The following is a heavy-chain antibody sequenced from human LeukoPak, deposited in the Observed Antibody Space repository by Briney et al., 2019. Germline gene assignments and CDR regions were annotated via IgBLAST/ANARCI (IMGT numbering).Heavy chain of an antibody. D-gene: IGHD2-2*01. J-gene: IGHJ4*02. CDR3: VRGLGAYQFDY. CDR1: GFTFSSYA. Sequence: GGSLRLSCAASGFTFSSYAMSWVRQAPGKGLEWVSAISGSGTNTYYADSVKGRFAISRDNAKNTLYLQMNSLRAEDTAVYYCVRGLGAYQFDYWGQGTLVTVSS. V-gene: IGHV3-23*01. CDR2: ISGSGTNT.